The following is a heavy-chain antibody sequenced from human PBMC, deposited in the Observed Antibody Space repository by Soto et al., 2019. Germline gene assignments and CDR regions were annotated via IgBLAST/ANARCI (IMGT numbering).Heavy chain of an antibody. J-gene: IGHJ4*02. D-gene: IGHD1-26*01. CDR3: ARRGFMGATTIDY. CDR1: GGSISSSRSY. V-gene: IGHV4-39*01. Sequence: QLQLQESGPGLVKPSETLSLTCTVSGGSISSSRSYWGWIRQPPGKGLEWIGSIYYSGSTYYNPSLKSRVTISVDTSKNQFSLKLSSVTAADTAVYYCARRGFMGATTIDYWGQGTLVTVSS. CDR2: IYYSGST.